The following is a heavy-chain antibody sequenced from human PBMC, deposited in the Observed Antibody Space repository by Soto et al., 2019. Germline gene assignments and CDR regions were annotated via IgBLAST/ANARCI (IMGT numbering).Heavy chain of an antibody. CDR3: ARVRIAAAGGGLDP. Sequence: GGSLRLSCAASGFTFSSYSMNWVRQAPGKGLEWVSSISSSSSYIYYADSVKGRFTISRDNAKNSLYLQMNSLRAEDTAVYYCARVRIAAAGGGLDPWGQGTLVTAPQ. CDR2: ISSSSSYI. CDR1: GFTFSSYS. J-gene: IGHJ5*02. V-gene: IGHV3-21*01. D-gene: IGHD6-13*01.